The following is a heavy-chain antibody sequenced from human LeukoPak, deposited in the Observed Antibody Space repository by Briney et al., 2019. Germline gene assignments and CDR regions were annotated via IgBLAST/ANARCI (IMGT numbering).Heavy chain of an antibody. CDR2: IKQDGSEK. Sequence: PGGSLRLSCAASGFTFSSYWMSWVRQAPGKGLEWVANIKQDGSEKYYVDSVKGRFTISRDNAKNSLYLQMNSLRAEDTAVYYCARERRGRQLDLEDAFDIWGQGTMVTVSS. J-gene: IGHJ3*02. CDR1: GFTFSSYW. V-gene: IGHV3-7*01. D-gene: IGHD6-13*01. CDR3: ARERRGRQLDLEDAFDI.